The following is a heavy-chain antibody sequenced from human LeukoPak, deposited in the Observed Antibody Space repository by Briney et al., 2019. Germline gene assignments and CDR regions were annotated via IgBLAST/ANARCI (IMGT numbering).Heavy chain of an antibody. CDR1: TFTVNTNY. CDR3: VPLTDGSVDQ. CDR2: IYTGGSP. D-gene: IGHD3-10*01. V-gene: IGHV3-66*01. J-gene: IGHJ4*02. Sequence: PGGSLRLSCAASTFTVNTNYMTWVRQAPGKGLEWVSMIYTGGSPYYADSVKGRFTISRDNSKNTLNLQMHSLRVEDTAVYYCVPLTDGSVDQWGQGTLVTVSS.